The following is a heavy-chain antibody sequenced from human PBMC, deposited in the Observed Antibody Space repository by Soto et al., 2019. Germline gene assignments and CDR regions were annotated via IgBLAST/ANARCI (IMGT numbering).Heavy chain of an antibody. Sequence: SETLSLTCTVSGGSISSGGYYWSWIRQHPGKGLEWIGYIYYSGSTYYNPSLKSRVTISVDTSKNQFSLKLSSVTAADTAVYYCARDREYSSSGDLGGYYYYGMDVWGQGTTVTV. D-gene: IGHD6-13*01. CDR3: ARDREYSSSGDLGGYYYYGMDV. CDR2: IYYSGST. J-gene: IGHJ6*02. V-gene: IGHV4-31*03. CDR1: GGSISSGGYY.